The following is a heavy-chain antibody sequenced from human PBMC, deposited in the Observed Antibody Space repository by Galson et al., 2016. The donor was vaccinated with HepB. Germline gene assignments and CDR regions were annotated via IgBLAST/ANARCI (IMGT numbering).Heavy chain of an antibody. CDR3: ARDRGTWDGSGELIDI. V-gene: IGHV6-1*01. CDR2: TYYRSKWYN. D-gene: IGHD3-10*01. CDR1: GDSVSSNGAA. J-gene: IGHJ3*02. Sequence: CAISGDSVSSNGAAWNWIRQSPSRGLEWLGRTYYRSKWYNTYAVYLQGRITINPDTSKNQFSLQLNSVTPEDTAVYYCARDRGTWDGSGELIDIWGQGTMVTVSS.